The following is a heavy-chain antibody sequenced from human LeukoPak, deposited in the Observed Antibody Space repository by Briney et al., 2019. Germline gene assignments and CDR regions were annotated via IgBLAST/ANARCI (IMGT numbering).Heavy chain of an antibody. J-gene: IGHJ4*02. Sequence: GGSLRLSCAASGFTVSSNSMSWVRQAPGKGLEWVAGVNSNGRSAGYAASVRGRFTISRDNAKNSLYLEMGSLRLEDTAFYYCTRGYSTRHFPFDSWGQGTLVTVSS. D-gene: IGHD6-13*01. CDR2: VNSNGRSA. V-gene: IGHV3-20*04. CDR1: GFTVSSNS. CDR3: TRGYSTRHFPFDS.